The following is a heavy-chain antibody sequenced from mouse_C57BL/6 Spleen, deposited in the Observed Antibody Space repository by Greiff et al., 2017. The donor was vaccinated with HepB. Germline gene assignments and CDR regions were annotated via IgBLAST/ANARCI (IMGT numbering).Heavy chain of an antibody. J-gene: IGHJ4*01. CDR2: IYPGDGDT. CDR1: GYAFSSSW. Sequence: QVQLQQSGPELVKPGASVKISCKASGYAFSSSWMNWVKQRPGKGLEWIGRIYPGDGDTNYNGKFKGKATLTADKSSSTAYMQLSSLTSEDSAVYFCARGGSYYGNFSYYAMDYWGQGTSVTVSS. V-gene: IGHV1-82*01. CDR3: ARGGSYYGNFSYYAMDY. D-gene: IGHD2-1*01.